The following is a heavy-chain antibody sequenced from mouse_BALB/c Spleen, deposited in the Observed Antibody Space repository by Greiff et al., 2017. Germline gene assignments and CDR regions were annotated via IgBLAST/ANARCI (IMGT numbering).Heavy chain of an antibody. D-gene: IGHD2-2*01. CDR1: GYTFTSYV. V-gene: IGHV1-14*01. J-gene: IGHJ4*01. Sequence: EVKLMESGPELVKPGASVKMSCKASGYTFTSYVMHWVKQKPGQGLEWIGYINPYNDGTKYNEKFKGKATLTSDKSSSTAYMELSSLTSEDSAVYYCARYGYDGAMDYWGQGTSVTVSS. CDR2: INPYNDGT. CDR3: ARYGYDGAMDY.